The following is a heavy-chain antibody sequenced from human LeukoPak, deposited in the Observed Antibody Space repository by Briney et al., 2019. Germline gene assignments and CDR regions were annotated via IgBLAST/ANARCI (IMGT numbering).Heavy chain of an antibody. J-gene: IGHJ4*02. CDR2: ISAYNGNT. D-gene: IGHD5-12*01. CDR1: GYTFSSYG. V-gene: IGHV1-18*01. Sequence: ASVKVSCKASGYTFSSYGISWVRQAPGQGLEWMGWISAYNGNTNFAQEFQGRVTMTTDTSTSTASMELRSLRSDDTAVYYCARDQGIYNHRIIDSWGQGTLVTFSS. CDR3: ARDQGIYNHRIIDS.